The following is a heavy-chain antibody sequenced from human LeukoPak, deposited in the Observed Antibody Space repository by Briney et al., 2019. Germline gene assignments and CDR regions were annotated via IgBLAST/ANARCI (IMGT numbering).Heavy chain of an antibody. J-gene: IGHJ2*01. Sequence: SETLSLTCTVSGGSISSYYWSWIRQPPGKGLEWIGYIYYSGSTNYNPSLKSRVTISVDTSKNQFSLKLSSVTAADTAVYYCARDRDGGKDYWYFDLWGRGTLVTVSS. CDR1: GGSISSYY. D-gene: IGHD4-23*01. CDR3: ARDRDGGKDYWYFDL. V-gene: IGHV4-59*12. CDR2: IYYSGST.